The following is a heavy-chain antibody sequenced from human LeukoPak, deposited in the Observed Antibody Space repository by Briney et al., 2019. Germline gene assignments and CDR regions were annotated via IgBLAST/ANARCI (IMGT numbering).Heavy chain of an antibody. CDR1: GYTFTSYG. D-gene: IGHD3-9*01. CDR3: ARDQAATNTQVRFCLD. J-gene: IGHJ4*02. Sequence: ASVKVSCKASGYTFTSYGISWVRQAPGQGREWMGWISAYNGKTNFAQKLQGRDTMTTETSTSTAYMDLRSLRSDDTAVYYCARDQAATNTQVRFCLDWGQGTLVTVSS. V-gene: IGHV1-18*01. CDR2: ISAYNGKT.